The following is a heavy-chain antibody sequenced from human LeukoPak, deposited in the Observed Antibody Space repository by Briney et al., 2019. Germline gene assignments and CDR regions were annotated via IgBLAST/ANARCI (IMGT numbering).Heavy chain of an antibody. CDR3: ARQTGSGLFILP. CDR2: IYHSERT. J-gene: IGHJ4*02. CDR1: GYSLNNGFY. V-gene: IGHV4-38-2*02. Sequence: SETLSLTCTVAGYSLNNGFYWGWIRQPPGKGLEWIGRIYHSERTHYNPSLKSRVTISVDTSKNQFSLKLSSVAAADTAVYYCARQTGSGLFILPGGQGTLVTVSS. D-gene: IGHD3/OR15-3a*01.